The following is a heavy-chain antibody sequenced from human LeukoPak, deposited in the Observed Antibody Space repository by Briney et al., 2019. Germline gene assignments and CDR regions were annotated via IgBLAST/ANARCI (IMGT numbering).Heavy chain of an antibody. D-gene: IGHD3-22*01. Sequence: SETLSLTCTVSGGSISSYYWSWIRQPPGKGLEWIGYIYYSGSTNYNPSLKSRVTISVDTSKNQFSLKLSSVTAADTAVYYCARGRRSSGYYYYFDYWGQGTLVTVSS. J-gene: IGHJ4*02. CDR2: IYYSGST. CDR1: GGSISSYY. CDR3: ARGRRSSGYYYYFDY. V-gene: IGHV4-59*01.